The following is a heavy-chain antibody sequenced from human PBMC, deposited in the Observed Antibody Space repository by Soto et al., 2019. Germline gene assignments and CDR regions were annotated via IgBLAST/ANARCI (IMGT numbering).Heavy chain of an antibody. D-gene: IGHD6-19*01. CDR3: ARDAQYSSRWHPIDY. J-gene: IGHJ4*02. Sequence: ASVKVSCKASGYTFTDYGISWVRQAPGQGLEWMGWIHTYNGNTNYAQKVQGRVTMTTDSSTSTAYMELRSLRSEDTAVYYCARDAQYSSRWHPIDYWGQGTLVTVS. CDR1: GYTFTDYG. V-gene: IGHV1-18*01. CDR2: IHTYNGNT.